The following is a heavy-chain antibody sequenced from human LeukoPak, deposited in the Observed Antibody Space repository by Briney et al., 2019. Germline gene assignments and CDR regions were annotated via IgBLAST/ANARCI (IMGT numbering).Heavy chain of an antibody. CDR2: ISYDGSDR. CDR3: ASDVNYYDGSGPPFHY. D-gene: IGHD3-22*01. Sequence: PGRSLKLSCAVSVFTFRSYSMHWVRQAPGEGLEWVAAISYDGSDRFYADSVKGRFTISRDNSKNTLYLHVNSLRPEDTALYYCASDVNYYDGSGPPFHYWGQGTLVTVSS. J-gene: IGHJ4*02. CDR1: VFTFRSYS. V-gene: IGHV3-30-3*01.